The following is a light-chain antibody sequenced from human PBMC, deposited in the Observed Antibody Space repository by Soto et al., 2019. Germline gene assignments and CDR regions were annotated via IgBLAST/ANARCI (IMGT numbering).Light chain of an antibody. J-gene: IGLJ2*01. CDR2: LNSDGSH. CDR3: QTCGTDFSVV. Sequence: QPVLTQSPSASASLGASVKLTCTLSSGHSSYAIAWHQQQPEKGPRYLMKLNSDGSHNKGDGIPDRFSGSSSGAERYLTIASLPYEDEADYYCQTCGTDFSVVFGGGTQLTVL. V-gene: IGLV4-69*01. CDR1: SGHSSYA.